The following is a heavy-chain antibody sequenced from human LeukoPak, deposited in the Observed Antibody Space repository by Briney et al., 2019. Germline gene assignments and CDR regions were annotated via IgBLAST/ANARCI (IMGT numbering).Heavy chain of an antibody. CDR1: GYIFTDYF. CDR2: MNPNSGNT. CDR3: ARALRDYDYVWGSYRQWWFDP. D-gene: IGHD3-16*02. J-gene: IGHJ5*02. Sequence: GASVKVSCKASGYIFTDYFMNWVRQAPGQGLEWMGWMNPNSGNTGYAQKFQGRVTMTRNTSISTAYMELSSLRSEDTAVYYCARALRDYDYVWGSYRQWWFDPWGQGTLVTVSS. V-gene: IGHV1-8*02.